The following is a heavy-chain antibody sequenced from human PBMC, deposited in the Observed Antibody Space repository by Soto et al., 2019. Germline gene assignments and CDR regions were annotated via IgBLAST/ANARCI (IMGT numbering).Heavy chain of an antibody. J-gene: IGHJ4*02. V-gene: IGHV3-74*01. CDR3: ATGGSGYFRY. Sequence: EVQLVESGGGLVQPGGSLRLSCAASGFTFSTYWMHWVRQAPGKGLEWVSRIKTDGSYTNYADSVKGRFTISRDNAKNTLFLQMDSLGAEDTAVYLCATGGSGYFRYWGQGTLVTVCS. D-gene: IGHD3-22*01. CDR1: GFTFSTYW. CDR2: IKTDGSYT.